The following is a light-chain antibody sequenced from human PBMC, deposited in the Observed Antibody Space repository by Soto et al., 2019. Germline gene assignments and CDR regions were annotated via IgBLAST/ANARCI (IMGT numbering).Light chain of an antibody. V-gene: IGKV3-15*01. J-gene: IGKJ1*01. Sequence: EIVMTQSPATLSVSPEERATLSCRASQSVSSNLAWYQQKPGQAPRLLIYGASTRATGIPARFSGSGSGTEFTLSISSLQSEDFAVYSCQQYDNWPSTFGQGTKVDIK. CDR3: QQYDNWPST. CDR1: QSVSSN. CDR2: GAS.